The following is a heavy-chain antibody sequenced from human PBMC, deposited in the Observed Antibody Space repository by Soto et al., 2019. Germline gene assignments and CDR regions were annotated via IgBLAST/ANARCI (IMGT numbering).Heavy chain of an antibody. D-gene: IGHD6-13*01. J-gene: IGHJ4*02. Sequence: QVQLEESGGGVVQPGGSLRLSCAASGFTFSNYGLHWVRQAPGKGLEWVALTWGDGSNEDYAESVKGRFTIFRDNSKNTLFLQMYSLRVEDTAVYYCAVLHSTSTSHFDSWGQGTLVTVSS. CDR3: AVLHSTSTSHFDS. CDR2: TWGDGSNE. CDR1: GFTFSNYG. V-gene: IGHV3-33*01.